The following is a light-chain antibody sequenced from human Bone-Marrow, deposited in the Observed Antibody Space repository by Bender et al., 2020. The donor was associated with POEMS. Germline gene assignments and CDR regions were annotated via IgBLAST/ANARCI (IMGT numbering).Light chain of an antibody. CDR1: TSNIGAGFD. CDR3: QSYDTSLSGSRV. CDR2: GNH. J-gene: IGLJ3*02. V-gene: IGLV1-40*01. Sequence: QSVLTQPPSLSGAPGQRVTISCTGSTSNIGAGFDVHWYQQFPGTAPKLLIYGNHHRPSGVPDRFSASKSGTSASLAITGLQADDEADYYCQSYDTSLSGSRVFGGGTKLTVL.